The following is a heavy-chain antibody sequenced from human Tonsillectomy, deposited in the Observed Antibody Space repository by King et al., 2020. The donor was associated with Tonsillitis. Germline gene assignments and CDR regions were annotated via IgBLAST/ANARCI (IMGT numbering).Heavy chain of an antibody. CDR2: INPNSGGT. CDR3: AMXLWVHXSSSXAF. V-gene: IGHV1-2*02. Sequence: VQLVESGAEVRKPGASVKVSCKASAYTFTAYYIHWVRQAPGQGLEWMGWINPNSGGTNYAQKFKGRVTMTRDTSISTAYMELSRLKSDDTAVYYCAMXLWVHXSSSXAFWGQGTLVTVSS. J-gene: IGHJ4*02. D-gene: IGHD6-6*01. CDR1: AYTFTAYY.